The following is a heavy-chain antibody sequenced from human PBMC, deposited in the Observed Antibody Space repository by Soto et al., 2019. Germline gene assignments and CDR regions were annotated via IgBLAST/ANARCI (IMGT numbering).Heavy chain of an antibody. V-gene: IGHV3-33*01. CDR2: IWYDGSNK. D-gene: IGHD3-22*01. Sequence: QVQLVESGGGVVQPGRSLRLSCAASGFTFSSYGMHWVRQAPGKGLEWVAVIWYDGSNKYYADSVKGRFTISRDNSKNTLYLQMNSLRAEDADVYYCARDKSAIVVVSLGDDAFDIWGQGTIVTVSS. CDR3: ARDKSAIVVVSLGDDAFDI. CDR1: GFTFSSYG. J-gene: IGHJ3*02.